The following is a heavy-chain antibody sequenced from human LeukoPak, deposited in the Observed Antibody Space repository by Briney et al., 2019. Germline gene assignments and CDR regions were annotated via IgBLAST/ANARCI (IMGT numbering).Heavy chain of an antibody. V-gene: IGHV3-48*04. CDR2: ISSRTGTI. J-gene: IGHJ4*02. CDR1: GFDFSRIT. Sequence: GGSLRLPCAASGFDFSRITMNWVRQAPGKGLEWISYISSRTGTIYYADSVKGRFTVSRDDAKNSLYLQMNSLRAEDTAVYYCARARVLGGGENFDYWGQGTLVTVSS. D-gene: IGHD1-26*01. CDR3: ARARVLGGGENFDY.